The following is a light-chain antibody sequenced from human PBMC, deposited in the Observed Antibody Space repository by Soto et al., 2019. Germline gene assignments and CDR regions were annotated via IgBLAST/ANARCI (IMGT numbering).Light chain of an antibody. CDR1: HSVSSSH. Sequence: DIVLTQSPGTLSLSPGESVTLSCRASHSVSSSHLAWYQQKPGQAPRLFIYGASRRASGIPDRFSGSGSGTDFTLTISRLQPEDFAVYSCQQYGTSLTFVGGTNVESK. CDR3: QQYGTSLT. CDR2: GAS. J-gene: IGKJ4*01. V-gene: IGKV3-20*01.